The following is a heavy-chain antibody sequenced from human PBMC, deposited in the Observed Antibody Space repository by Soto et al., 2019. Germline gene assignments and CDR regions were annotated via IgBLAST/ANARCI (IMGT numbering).Heavy chain of an antibody. CDR3: ASGVGGGDDDYYGMDV. J-gene: IGHJ6*02. V-gene: IGHV1-8*01. CDR1: GYTFTSYD. D-gene: IGHD2-21*02. CDR2: MNPNSGNT. Sequence: QVQLVQSGAEVKKPGASVKVSCKASGYTFTSYDINWVRQATGQGLEWMGWMNPNSGNTGYAQKFQGRSPMTGNTSQSTADMELSRLGSGDPAVYYWASGVGGGDDDYYGMDVWGQGTTVTVSS.